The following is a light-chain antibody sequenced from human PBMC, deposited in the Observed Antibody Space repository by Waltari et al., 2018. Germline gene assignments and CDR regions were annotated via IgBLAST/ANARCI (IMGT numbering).Light chain of an antibody. CDR3: QQSYSTPRT. V-gene: IGKV1-39*01. CDR2: AAS. CDR1: QSISNY. Sequence: DIQMTQSPSSLSASVGDRVTITCRASQSISNYLNWYQQKPGKAPKLLIFAASSLQSGVPSRFRGSGSGTEFTLTISSLQPEDFATYSCQQSYSTPRTFGQGTKLEIK. J-gene: IGKJ2*01.